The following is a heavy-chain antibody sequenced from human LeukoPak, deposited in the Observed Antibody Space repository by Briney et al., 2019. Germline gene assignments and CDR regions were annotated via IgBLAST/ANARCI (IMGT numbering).Heavy chain of an antibody. V-gene: IGHV3-30*03. D-gene: IGHD1-26*01. CDR1: GFTFSSYG. CDR2: ISYDGNDK. J-gene: IGHJ6*03. CDR3: ARDDRGADGIMDV. Sequence: PGGSLRLSCAASGFTFSSYGMSWVRQAPGKGLESVAGISYDGNDKYYADSVKGRFTISRDNSRNTLYLQMNSLKTEDTAVYYCARDDRGADGIMDVWGKGTTVIVSS.